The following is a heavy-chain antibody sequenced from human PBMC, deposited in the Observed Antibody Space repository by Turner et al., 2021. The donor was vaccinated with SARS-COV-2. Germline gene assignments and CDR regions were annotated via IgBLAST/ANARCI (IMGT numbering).Heavy chain of an antibody. Sequence: VQLVQAGAEGKKPGSSVKVPCKASGGTFSSYAINWVRQAPGQGLGERGGIIPSLGTANYAQKFEGRVTITANKSTGTANMELSSLRSEDTAVYYCAALLGGGFGELSDLDYWGQGTLVTVSS. V-gene: IGHV1-69*06. CDR1: GGTFSSYA. D-gene: IGHD3-10*01. J-gene: IGHJ4*02. CDR3: AALLGGGFGELSDLDY. CDR2: IIPSLGTA.